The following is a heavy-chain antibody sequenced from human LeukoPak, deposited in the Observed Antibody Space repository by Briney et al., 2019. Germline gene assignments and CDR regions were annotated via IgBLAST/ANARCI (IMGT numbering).Heavy chain of an antibody. J-gene: IGHJ3*02. CDR3: ARDLIVGAIRSDAFDI. V-gene: IGHV4-34*01. Sequence: SETLSLTCAVYGGSFSGYYWSWIRQPPGKGLEWIGEINHSGSTNYNPSLKSRVTISVDTSKNQFSLKLSSVTAADTAVYYCARDLIVGAIRSDAFDIWGQGTMVTVSS. D-gene: IGHD1-26*01. CDR2: INHSGST. CDR1: GGSFSGYY.